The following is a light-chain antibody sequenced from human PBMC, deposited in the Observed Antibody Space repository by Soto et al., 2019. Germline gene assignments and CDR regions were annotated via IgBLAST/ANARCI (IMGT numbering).Light chain of an antibody. CDR1: QSVSNN. CDR3: QQYNNWPPLT. V-gene: IGKV3D-15*01. CDR2: GAS. J-gene: IGKJ1*01. Sequence: DIVLTQSPGTLSLSPVERATLSCRASQSVSNNYLAWYQQKPGQAPRLLIYGASNRATGIPDRFSGSGSGTEFTLTISSLQSEDFAVYYCQQYNNWPPLTFGQGTKVDIK.